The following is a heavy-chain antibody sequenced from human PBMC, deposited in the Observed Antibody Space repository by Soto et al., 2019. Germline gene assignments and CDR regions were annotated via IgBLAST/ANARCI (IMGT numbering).Heavy chain of an antibody. V-gene: IGHV4-4*02. D-gene: IGHD6-13*01. CDR2: IYHSGST. CDR3: ATGYSSSWNWFDP. CDR1: GGSISSSNW. Sequence: SETLSLTCAVPGGSISSSNWWSWVRQPPGKGLEWIGEIYHSGSTNYNPSLKSRVTISVDKSKNQFSLKLSSVTAADTAVYYCATGYSSSWNWFDPWGQGTLVTVSS. J-gene: IGHJ5*02.